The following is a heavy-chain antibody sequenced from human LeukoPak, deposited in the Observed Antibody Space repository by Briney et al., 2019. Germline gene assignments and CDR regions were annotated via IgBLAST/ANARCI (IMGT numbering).Heavy chain of an antibody. CDR1: GGSIRSGDFY. V-gene: IGHV4-30-4*01. D-gene: IGHD1-1*01. CDR2: IYYSGST. Sequence: SETLSLTCTASGGSIRSGDFYWSWIRQPPGKGLEWIGYIYYSGSTNYKPSLKSRVTISKDTSKNQFSLKLSSVTAADTAVYYCARRTFSGSIGYWGQGTLVTVSS. CDR3: ARRTFSGSIGY. J-gene: IGHJ4*02.